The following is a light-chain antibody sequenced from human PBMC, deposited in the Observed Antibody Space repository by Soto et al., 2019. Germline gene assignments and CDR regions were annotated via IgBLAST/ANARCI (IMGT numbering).Light chain of an antibody. CDR1: QTIYNN. J-gene: IGKJ1*01. Sequence: EIVMTQSPANLSVSSGDRATLSCRASQTIYNNVAWYQQKPGQAPRLLIYGASTRATGIPARFSGSGSGTEFTLTISSLQSEDFAVYYCQQYNNWPPWTFGQGTKVDIK. CDR2: GAS. V-gene: IGKV3-15*01. CDR3: QQYNNWPPWT.